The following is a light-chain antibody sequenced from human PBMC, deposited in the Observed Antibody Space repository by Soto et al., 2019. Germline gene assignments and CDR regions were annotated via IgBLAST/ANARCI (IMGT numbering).Light chain of an antibody. CDR2: GAS. J-gene: IGKJ1*01. V-gene: IGKV3-20*01. Sequence: IVSTQSPATLSLSPGERATLSCRASQSVSSSYLAWYQQKPGQAPRLLIYGASSRATGIPDRFSGSGSGTDFTLTISRLEPEDFAVYYCQQYGSSPRTFGQGTKVDI. CDR3: QQYGSSPRT. CDR1: QSVSSSY.